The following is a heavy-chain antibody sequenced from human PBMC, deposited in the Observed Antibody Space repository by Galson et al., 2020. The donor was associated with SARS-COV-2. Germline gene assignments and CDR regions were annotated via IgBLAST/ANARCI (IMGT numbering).Heavy chain of an antibody. V-gene: IGHV4-39*07. CDR2: IYYSGST. CDR3: ARGRLPPLHYYGSGSHDY. CDR1: GGSISSSSYY. Sequence: ASETLSLTCTVSGGSISSSSYYWGWIRQPPGKGLEWIGSIYYSGSTYYNPSLKSRVTISVDTSKNQFSLKLSSVTAADTAVYYCARGRLPPLHYYGSGSHDYWGQGTLVTVSS. D-gene: IGHD3-10*01. J-gene: IGHJ4*02.